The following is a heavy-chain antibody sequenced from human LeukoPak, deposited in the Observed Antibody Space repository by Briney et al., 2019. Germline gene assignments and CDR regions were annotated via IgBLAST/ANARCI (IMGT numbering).Heavy chain of an antibody. CDR1: GFTFSSYS. CDR2: ISSSGSTI. Sequence: QAGGSLRLSCAASGFTFSSYSMNWVRQAPGKGLEWVSYISSSGSTIYYADSVKGRFTISRDNAKNSLYLQMNSLRAEDTAVYYCARVTIGGSSWYFDYWGQGTLVTVSS. CDR3: ARVTIGGSSWYFDY. V-gene: IGHV3-48*04. D-gene: IGHD6-13*01. J-gene: IGHJ4*02.